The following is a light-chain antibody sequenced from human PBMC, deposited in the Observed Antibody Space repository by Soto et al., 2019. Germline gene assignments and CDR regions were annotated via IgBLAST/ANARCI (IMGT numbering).Light chain of an antibody. CDR3: CSNAGSYSRV. J-gene: IGLJ3*02. V-gene: IGLV2-11*01. CDR2: DVS. Sequence: QSVLTQPRSVSGSPGQSVTISCTGTSSDVGGYNYVSWYQHDPGKAPKLMISDVSKRPSGVPDRFSGSKSGNTASLTISGLRAEDEAYYYCCSNAGSYSRVFGGGTKLTVL. CDR1: SSDVGGYNY.